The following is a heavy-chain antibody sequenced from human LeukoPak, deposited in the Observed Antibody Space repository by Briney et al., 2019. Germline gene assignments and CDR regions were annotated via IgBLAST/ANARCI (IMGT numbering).Heavy chain of an antibody. J-gene: IGHJ4*02. CDR2: IYSGGST. CDR3: ARDLGETGY. Sequence: GGVLRPSSAASWVSLSNNNKSVVRPTPREGLEWVSVIYSGGSTYYADSVKGRFTISRDNSKNTLYLQMNSLRAEDTAVYYCARDLGETGYWGQGTLVTVSS. V-gene: IGHV3-53*01. D-gene: IGHD3-10*01. CDR1: WVSLSNNN.